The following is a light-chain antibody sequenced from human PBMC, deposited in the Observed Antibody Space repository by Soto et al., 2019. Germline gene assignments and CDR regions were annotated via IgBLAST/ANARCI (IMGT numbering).Light chain of an antibody. V-gene: IGKV1-5*03. CDR1: QSISSW. CDR2: KAS. Sequence: DIQMTQSPSTLSASVGDRVTITCRASQSISSWLAWYQQKPGKAPKLLIYKASSLESGVPSRFSGSGSGTELTLTISSLQPDDFATYYCQQYNSYPLTVGGGTKVEIK. J-gene: IGKJ4*01. CDR3: QQYNSYPLT.